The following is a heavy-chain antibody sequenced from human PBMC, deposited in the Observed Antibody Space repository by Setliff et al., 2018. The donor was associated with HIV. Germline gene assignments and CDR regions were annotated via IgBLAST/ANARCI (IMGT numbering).Heavy chain of an antibody. Sequence: SETLSLTCTVSGGSISSHYWSWIRQPPGKGLEWIGSIYYSGSTYYNPSLKSRVTISVDTSKNQFSLKLSSVTAADTAVYFCARDKYYYGLDVWGQGTTVTVSS. D-gene: IGHD3-10*01. CDR2: IYYSGST. CDR3: ARDKYYYGLDV. J-gene: IGHJ6*02. V-gene: IGHV4-59*11. CDR1: GGSISSHY.